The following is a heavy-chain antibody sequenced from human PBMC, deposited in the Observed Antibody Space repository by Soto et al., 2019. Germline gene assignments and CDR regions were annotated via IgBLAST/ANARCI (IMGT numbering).Heavy chain of an antibody. CDR3: ATTMVRGVIMPFVFDY. Sequence: SETLSLTCTVSGGSISSYYWSWIRQPPGKGLEWIGYIYYSGSTNYNPSLKSRVTISVDTSKNQFSLKLSSVTAADTAVYYCATTMVRGVIMPFVFDYWGQGTLVTVSS. V-gene: IGHV4-59*01. CDR2: IYYSGST. D-gene: IGHD3-10*01. CDR1: GGSISSYY. J-gene: IGHJ4*02.